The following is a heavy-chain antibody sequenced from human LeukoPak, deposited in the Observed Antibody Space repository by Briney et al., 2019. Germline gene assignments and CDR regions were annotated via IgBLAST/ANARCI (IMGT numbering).Heavy chain of an antibody. CDR1: GGSFSGYY. CDR3: ARVYIAEDY. V-gene: IGHV4-34*01. Sequence: PSETLSLTCAVYGGSFSGYYWSWIRQPPGKGLEWIGEINHSGSTNYNPSLKSRVTISVDTSKNQFSLKLSSVTAADTAVYYCARVYIAEDYWGQGTLVTISS. CDR2: INHSGST. J-gene: IGHJ4*02. D-gene: IGHD2-15*01.